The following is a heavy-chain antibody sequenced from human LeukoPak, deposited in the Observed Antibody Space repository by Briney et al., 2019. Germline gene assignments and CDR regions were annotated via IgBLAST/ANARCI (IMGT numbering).Heavy chain of an antibody. CDR2: IYYSGST. V-gene: IGHV4-30-4*01. CDR3: ARELTRPLHYFDY. Sequence: SETLSLTCTDSGGSISSGDYYWSWIRQPPGKGLEWIGYIYYSGSTYYNPSLKSRVTISVDTSKNQFSLKLSSVTAADTAVYYCARELTRPLHYFDYWGQGTLVTVSS. CDR1: GGSISSGDYY. J-gene: IGHJ4*02.